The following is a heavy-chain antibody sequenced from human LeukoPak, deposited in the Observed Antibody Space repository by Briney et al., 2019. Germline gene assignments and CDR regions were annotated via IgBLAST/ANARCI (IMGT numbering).Heavy chain of an antibody. CDR3: ATVDRSITIFGVVIPDAFDI. V-gene: IGHV1-24*01. D-gene: IGHD3-3*01. Sequence: ASVKVSCKVSGYTLTELSMHWVRQAPGKGLEWMGGFDPEDGETIYAQKFQGRVTMTEDTSTDTAYMELSSLRSEDTAVYYCATVDRSITIFGVVIPDAFDIWGQGTMVTVSS. J-gene: IGHJ3*02. CDR1: GYTLTELS. CDR2: FDPEDGET.